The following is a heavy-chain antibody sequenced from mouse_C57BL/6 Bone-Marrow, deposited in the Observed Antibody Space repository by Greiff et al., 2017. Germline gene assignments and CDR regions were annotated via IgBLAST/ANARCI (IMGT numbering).Heavy chain of an antibody. J-gene: IGHJ3*01. CDR2: ISDGGSYT. D-gene: IGHD1-1*01. Sequence: EVKLMESGGGLVKPGGSLKLSCAASGFTFSSYAMSWVRQTPEKRLEWVATISDGGSYTYYPDNVKGRFTISRDNAKNNLYLQMSHLKSEDTAMYYCARGLLAYWGQGTLVTVYA. V-gene: IGHV5-4*03. CDR1: GFTFSSYA. CDR3: ARGLLAY.